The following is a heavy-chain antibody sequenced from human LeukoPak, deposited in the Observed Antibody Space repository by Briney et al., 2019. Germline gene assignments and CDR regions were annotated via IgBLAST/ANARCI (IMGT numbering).Heavy chain of an antibody. CDR3: AKDSSSRYYFDY. D-gene: IGHD6-13*01. CDR1: GFTFSSYA. CDR2: ICGSGGST. V-gene: IGHV3-23*01. Sequence: GGSLRLSCAASGFTFSSYAMSWVRQAPGKGLEWVSAICGSGGSTYYADSVKGRFTISRDNSKNTLYLQMNSLRAEDTAVYYCAKDSSSRYYFDYWGQGTLVTVSS. J-gene: IGHJ4*02.